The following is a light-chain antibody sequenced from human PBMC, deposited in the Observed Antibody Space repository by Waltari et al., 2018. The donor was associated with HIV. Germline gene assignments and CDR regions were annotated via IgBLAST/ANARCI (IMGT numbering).Light chain of an antibody. J-gene: IGLJ2*01. CDR2: DVT. CDR3: CSYAGSSTFV. Sequence: QSALTQPASVSGSPGQSITISCTGTSSDVGNYNYVSWDQQHPGKAPKLMVYDVTKRPSGVSNRFSGSESGNTASLTISGLQAEDEADYYCCSYAGSSTFVFGGGTKLTVL. V-gene: IGLV2-23*02. CDR1: SSDVGNYNY.